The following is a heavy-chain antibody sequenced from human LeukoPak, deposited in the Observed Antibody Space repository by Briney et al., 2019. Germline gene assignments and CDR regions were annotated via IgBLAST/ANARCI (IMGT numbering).Heavy chain of an antibody. V-gene: IGHV3-15*01. CDR3: TVQLSI. Sequence: GGSLRLSCAASGFTFSNAWMSWVRQAPGKGLEWVGRILSKTDGGTTEYAAPVKGRFTISRDDSKNTLYLQMNSLKTEDTALYYCTVQLSIWGQGILVTVSS. D-gene: IGHD5-24*01. CDR2: ILSKTDGGTT. CDR1: GFTFSNAW. J-gene: IGHJ4*02.